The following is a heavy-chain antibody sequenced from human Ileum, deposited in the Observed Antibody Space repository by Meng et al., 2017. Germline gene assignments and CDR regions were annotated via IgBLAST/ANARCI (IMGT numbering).Heavy chain of an antibody. D-gene: IGHD3-10*01. CDR1: GGSFSGYY. CDR2: IDHSGSA. Sequence: SETLSLTCAVYGGSFSGYYCGWIRQPPGKGLELIGEIDHSGSANYNPSLKSRVTISVDTSKNQFSLNLDSVTAADTAVYYCARGGGPRAYYFDYWGRGTRVTVSS. V-gene: IGHV4-34*01. J-gene: IGHJ4*02. CDR3: ARGGGPRAYYFDY.